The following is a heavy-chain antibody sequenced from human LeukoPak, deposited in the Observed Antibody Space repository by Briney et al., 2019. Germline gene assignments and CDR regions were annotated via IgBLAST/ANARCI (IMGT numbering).Heavy chain of an antibody. D-gene: IGHD6-13*01. V-gene: IGHV3-30-3*01. J-gene: IGHJ3*02. CDR2: ISYDGSNK. Sequence: GGSLRLSCAASGFTFSSYAMHWVRQAPGKGLEWVAVISYDGSNKYYADSVKGRFTISRDNSKNTLYLQMNSLKAEDTAVYYCARAAAGTGGGAFDIWGQGTMVTVSS. CDR3: ARAAAGTGGGAFDI. CDR1: GFTFSSYA.